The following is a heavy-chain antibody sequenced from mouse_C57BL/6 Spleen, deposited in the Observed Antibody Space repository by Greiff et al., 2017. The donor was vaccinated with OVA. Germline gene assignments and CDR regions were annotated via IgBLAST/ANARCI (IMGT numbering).Heavy chain of an antibody. CDR1: GFSLTSYG. V-gene: IGHV2-3*01. CDR3: AKRGYGYDKDAMDY. D-gene: IGHD2-2*01. CDR2: IWGDGST. Sequence: VKVVESGPGLVAPSQSLSITCTVSGFSLTSYGVSWVRQPPGKGLEWLGVIWGDGSTNYHSALISRLSISKDNSKSQVFLKLNSLQTDDTATYYCAKRGYGYDKDAMDYWGQGTSVTVSS. J-gene: IGHJ4*01.